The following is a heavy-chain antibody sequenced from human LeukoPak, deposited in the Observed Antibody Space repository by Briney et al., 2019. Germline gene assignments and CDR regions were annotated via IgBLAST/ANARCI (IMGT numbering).Heavy chain of an antibody. D-gene: IGHD6-19*01. CDR1: GFIFSRYE. CDR2: ISSSGNTM. CDR3: ARAGSSGSVDY. J-gene: IGHJ4*02. V-gene: IGHV3-48*03. Sequence: PGGSLRLSCAASGFIFSRYEMNWVRQAPGKGLEWVSYISSSGNTMYYADSVKGRFTISRDNAKDSLYLQMSSLRAEDTAVYYCARAGSSGSVDYWGQGTLVTVSS.